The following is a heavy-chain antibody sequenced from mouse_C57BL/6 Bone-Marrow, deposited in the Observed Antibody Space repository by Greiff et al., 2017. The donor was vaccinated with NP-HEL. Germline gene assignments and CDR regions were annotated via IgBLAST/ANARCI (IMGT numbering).Heavy chain of an antibody. J-gene: IGHJ1*03. Sequence: EVKLVESGGGLVQPGGSMKLSCAASGFTFSDAWMDWVRQSPEQGLEWVAEIRNKANNHATYYAVSVNGRFTISRDDSKSSVYLQMNLLRAKATGIYYCTSTITTEVATYWYFDVWGTGTTVTVSS. CDR2: IRNKANNHAT. V-gene: IGHV6-6*01. CDR3: TSTITTEVATYWYFDV. D-gene: IGHD1-1*01. CDR1: GFTFSDAW.